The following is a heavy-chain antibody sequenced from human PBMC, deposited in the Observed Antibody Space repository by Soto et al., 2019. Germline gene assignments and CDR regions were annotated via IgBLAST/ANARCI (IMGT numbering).Heavy chain of an antibody. V-gene: IGHV4-59*01. CDR2: IYYSGST. CDR3: ARNTVVTPNYYYGMDV. D-gene: IGHD2-21*02. CDR1: GGSISSYY. J-gene: IGHJ6*02. Sequence: QVQLQESGPGLVKPSETLSLTCTVSGGSISSYYWSWIRQPPGKGLEWIGYIYYSGSTNYNRSLKSRVTISXVTXKXLFSLKLSSVTAADTAVYYCARNTVVTPNYYYGMDVWGQGTTVTVSS.